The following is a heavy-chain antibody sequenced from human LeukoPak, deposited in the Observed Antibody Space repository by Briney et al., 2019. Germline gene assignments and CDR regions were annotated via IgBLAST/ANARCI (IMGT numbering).Heavy chain of an antibody. D-gene: IGHD6-6*01. V-gene: IGHV3-48*01. J-gene: IGHJ4*02. Sequence: PGGSLRLSCAASGFTFSSYSMNWVRQAPGKGLEWVSYISSSSSTIYYADSMTGRFTISRGNAKNSLYLQMNSLRAEDTAVYYCAREEQLVPEYYFDYWGRGTLVTVSS. CDR1: GFTFSSYS. CDR3: AREEQLVPEYYFDY. CDR2: ISSSSSTI.